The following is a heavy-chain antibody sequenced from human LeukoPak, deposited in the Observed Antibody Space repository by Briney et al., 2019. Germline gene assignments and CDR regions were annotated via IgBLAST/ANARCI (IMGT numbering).Heavy chain of an antibody. CDR1: GGSISSYY. Sequence: SEALSLTCTVSGGSISSYYWSWIRQPPGEGLEWIGYIYYSGSTNYNPSLKSRVTISVDTSKNQFSLKLSSVTAADTAVYYCARGGYSYGYAPGFDYWGQGTLVTVSS. J-gene: IGHJ4*02. CDR3: ARGGYSYGYAPGFDY. D-gene: IGHD5-18*01. V-gene: IGHV4-59*01. CDR2: IYYSGST.